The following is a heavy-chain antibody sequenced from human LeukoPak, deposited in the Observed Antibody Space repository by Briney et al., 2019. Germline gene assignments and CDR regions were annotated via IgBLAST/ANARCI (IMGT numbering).Heavy chain of an antibody. CDR2: ISYDGSNK. V-gene: IGHV3-30*18. CDR1: GFTFSSYG. CDR3: AKDLTPRFTMIVVVINYFDY. D-gene: IGHD3-22*01. J-gene: IGHJ4*02. Sequence: GGSLRLSCAASGFTFSSYGMHWVRQAPGKGLEWVAVISYDGSNKYYADSVKGRFTISRDDSKNTLYLQMNSLRAEDTAVYYCAKDLTPRFTMIVVVINYFDYWGQGTLVTVSS.